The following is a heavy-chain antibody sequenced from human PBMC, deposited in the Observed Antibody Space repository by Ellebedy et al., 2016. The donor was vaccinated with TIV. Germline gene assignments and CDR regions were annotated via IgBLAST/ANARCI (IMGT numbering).Heavy chain of an antibody. V-gene: IGHV3-23*01. J-gene: IGHJ4*02. CDR3: AKRGSSWLPEDY. D-gene: IGHD6-13*01. Sequence: GESLKISCVASGFTFSSYAMTWVRQAPGKGLEWVSTIFGGDATTKYADSVKGRFTISRDDSKSTLYLQMNTLSGEDTAFYYCAKRGSSWLPEDYWGQGTLVTVSS. CDR1: GFTFSSYA. CDR2: IFGGDATT.